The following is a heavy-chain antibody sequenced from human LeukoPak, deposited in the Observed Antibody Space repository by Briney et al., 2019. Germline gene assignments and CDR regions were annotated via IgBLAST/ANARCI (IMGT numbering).Heavy chain of an antibody. CDR2: IYYSGST. J-gene: IGHJ3*02. Sequence: SETLSLTCTVSGGSISSYYWSWIRQHPGKGLEWIGYIYYSGSTYYNPSLKSRDTISVDTSKNQFSLKLSSVTAADTAVYYCARDLRGYCSGGSCPTDAFDIWGQGTMVTVSS. V-gene: IGHV4-59*06. D-gene: IGHD2-15*01. CDR3: ARDLRGYCSGGSCPTDAFDI. CDR1: GGSISSYY.